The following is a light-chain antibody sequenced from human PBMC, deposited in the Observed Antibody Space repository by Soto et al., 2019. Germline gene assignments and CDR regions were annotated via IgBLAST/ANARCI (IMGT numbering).Light chain of an antibody. CDR1: QSVSNN. CDR2: GAS. Sequence: EIVMTQSPATLSVSPGERATLSCRASQSVSNNLAWFQQRPGQGPRLLIYGASTRATGIPARFSGSGSGTDFTLTISSLQSEDFAIYYCQQYNDWTWTFGQGTKVDVK. J-gene: IGKJ1*01. CDR3: QQYNDWTWT. V-gene: IGKV3-15*01.